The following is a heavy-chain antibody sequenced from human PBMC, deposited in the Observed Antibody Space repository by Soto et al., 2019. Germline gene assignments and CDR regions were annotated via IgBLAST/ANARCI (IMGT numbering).Heavy chain of an antibody. CDR2: IYHSGST. J-gene: IGHJ4*02. CDR1: GGSISSGGYS. Sequence: QLQLQESGSGLVKPSQTLSLTCAVSGGSISSGGYSWSWIRQPPGKGLEWIGYIYHSGSTYYNPSLKSRVTISVDRSKNQCSLKLSSVTAADTAVYYCASYDSSGPFDYWGQGTLVTVSS. CDR3: ASYDSSGPFDY. V-gene: IGHV4-30-2*01. D-gene: IGHD3-22*01.